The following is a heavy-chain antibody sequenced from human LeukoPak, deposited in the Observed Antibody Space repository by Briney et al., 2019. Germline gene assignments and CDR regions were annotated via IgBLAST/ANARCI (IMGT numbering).Heavy chain of an antibody. Sequence: EASVKVSCKASGYTFTSYGISWVRQAPGQGLEWMGWISAYNGNTNYAQKLQGRVTMTTDTSTSTAYMELRSLRSDDTAVYYCARISIYRGYDSSGYYYVDYWGQGTLVTVSS. J-gene: IGHJ4*02. V-gene: IGHV1-18*01. CDR3: ARISIYRGYDSSGYYYVDY. D-gene: IGHD3-22*01. CDR2: ISAYNGNT. CDR1: GYTFTSYG.